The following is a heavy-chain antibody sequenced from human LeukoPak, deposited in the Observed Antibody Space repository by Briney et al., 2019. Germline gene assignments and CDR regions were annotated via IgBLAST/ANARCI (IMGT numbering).Heavy chain of an antibody. V-gene: IGHV4-4*07. Sequence: SETLSLTCTVSGGSISGFYWSWIRQPAGKGLEWIGRIYPSGGTNYNPPLKSRVTMSTDTSTNQFSLKLRSVTAADTAVYYCAREYGDLDYWGQGTLVTVSS. J-gene: IGHJ4*02. D-gene: IGHD2-21*01. CDR1: GGSISGFY. CDR3: AREYGDLDY. CDR2: IYPSGGT.